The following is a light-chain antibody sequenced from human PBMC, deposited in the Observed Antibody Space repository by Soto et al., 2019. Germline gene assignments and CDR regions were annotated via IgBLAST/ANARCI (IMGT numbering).Light chain of an antibody. CDR2: DVS. Sequence: EIVLTQSPPTLSVSPGEGATLACRASQRLTSNLAWYQQKPGLAPRLLIYDVSTRATGIPARFSGSGSGTEFTLTISGLQSADSAVYYCQQYGYWPRTFGQGTKVEI. CDR1: QRLTSN. CDR3: QQYGYWPRT. V-gene: IGKV3-15*01. J-gene: IGKJ1*01.